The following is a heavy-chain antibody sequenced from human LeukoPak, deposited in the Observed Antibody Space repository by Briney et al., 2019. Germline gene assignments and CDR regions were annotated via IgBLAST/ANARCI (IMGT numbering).Heavy chain of an antibody. D-gene: IGHD3-22*01. Sequence: PGGSLRLSCAASGFTFSSYSMNWVRQAPGKGLEWVSSISSSSYIYYADSVKGRFTISRDNAKNSLYLQMNSLRAEDTAVYYCARPYYYDSSGLTRFDYWGQGTLVTVSS. J-gene: IGHJ4*02. CDR3: ARPYYYDSSGLTRFDY. V-gene: IGHV3-21*01. CDR2: ISSSSYI. CDR1: GFTFSSYS.